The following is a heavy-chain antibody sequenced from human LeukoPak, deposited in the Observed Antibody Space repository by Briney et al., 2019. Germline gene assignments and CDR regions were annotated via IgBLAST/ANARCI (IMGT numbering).Heavy chain of an antibody. Sequence: PGGSLRLSCAASGFTFSSYSMNWVRQAPGKGLEWVSSISSSSSNKYYADSVKGRFTISRDNSKNSLYLQTNSLRAEDTAVYYCARGPMVRGPDYWGQGTLVTVSS. CDR1: GFTFSSYS. CDR3: ARGPMVRGPDY. D-gene: IGHD3-10*01. J-gene: IGHJ4*02. CDR2: ISSSSSNK. V-gene: IGHV3-21*01.